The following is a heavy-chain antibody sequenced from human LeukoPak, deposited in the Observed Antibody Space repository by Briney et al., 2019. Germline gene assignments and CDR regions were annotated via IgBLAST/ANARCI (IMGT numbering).Heavy chain of an antibody. Sequence: GPTLVNPTQTLTLTCTFSGFSLSTSGVGVGWIRQPPGKALEWHTLIYWYDDKRYNPSLKSRLTITKDTSKNQVVLTMTNMDPVDTATYYCAHRPFYYDSSGYYSVWFDPWGQGTLVTVSP. D-gene: IGHD3-22*01. J-gene: IGHJ5*02. CDR3: AHRPFYYDSSGYYSVWFDP. V-gene: IGHV2-5*01. CDR2: IYWYDDK. CDR1: GFSLSTSGVG.